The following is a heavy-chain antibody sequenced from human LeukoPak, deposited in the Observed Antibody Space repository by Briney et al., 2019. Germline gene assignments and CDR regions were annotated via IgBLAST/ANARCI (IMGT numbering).Heavy chain of an antibody. J-gene: IGHJ3*02. Sequence: AGGSLRLSCAASGFLFRSYWMTWVRQAPGKGLEWVANIKQGGSEINYLDSVRGRFTISRDDTRNSLYLQMNSLRVEDTAVYYCARDKSIPNLDAFDIWGQGTMVTVSS. CDR3: ARDKSIPNLDAFDI. D-gene: IGHD1-14*01. CDR2: IKQGGSEI. CDR1: GFLFRSYW. V-gene: IGHV3-7*05.